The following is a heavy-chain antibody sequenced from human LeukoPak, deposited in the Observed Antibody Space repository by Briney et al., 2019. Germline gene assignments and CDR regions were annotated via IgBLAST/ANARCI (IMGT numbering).Heavy chain of an antibody. J-gene: IGHJ4*02. D-gene: IGHD2-2*01. V-gene: IGHV3-23*01. Sequence: GGPLRLSCASSGVTFSNYGMSWVRQAPGKGLECISCISGSGDITYYADSVKGRFTISRDSSKNTLYLQMNSLRAEDTAVYYCAKVSTGAELLLYPSYWGQGTLVTVSS. CDR2: ISGSGDIT. CDR1: GVTFSNYG. CDR3: AKVSTGAELLLYPSY.